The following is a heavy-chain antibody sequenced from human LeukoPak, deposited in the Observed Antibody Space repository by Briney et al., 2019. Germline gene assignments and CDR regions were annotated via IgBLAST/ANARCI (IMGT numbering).Heavy chain of an antibody. CDR2: IYYSGST. Sequence: SETLSLTCTVSGGSISSYYWSWIRQPPGKGLEWIGYIYYSGSTNYNPSLKSRVTISVDTSKNQFSLKLSSVTAADTAVYYCERGGYYYDSSGLTTDWGQGTLVTVSS. V-gene: IGHV4-59*01. J-gene: IGHJ4*02. CDR3: ERGGYYYDSSGLTTD. D-gene: IGHD3-22*01. CDR1: GGSISSYY.